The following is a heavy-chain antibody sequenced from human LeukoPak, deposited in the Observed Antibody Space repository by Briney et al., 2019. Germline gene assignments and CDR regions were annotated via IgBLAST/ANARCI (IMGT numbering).Heavy chain of an antibody. CDR2: INPNSGGT. V-gene: IGHV1-2*02. J-gene: IGHJ5*02. CDR1: GYTFTSYD. D-gene: IGHD6-13*01. CDR3: ARAAAGNNWFDP. Sequence: ASVKVSCKASGYTFTSYDINWVRQAPGQGLEWMGWINPNSGGTNYAQKSQGRVTMTRDTSISTAYMELSRLRSDDTAVYYCARAAAGNNWFDPWGQGTLVTVSS.